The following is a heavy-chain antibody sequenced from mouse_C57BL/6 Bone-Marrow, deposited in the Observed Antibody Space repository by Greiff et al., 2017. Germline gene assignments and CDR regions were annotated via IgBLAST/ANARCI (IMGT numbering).Heavy chain of an antibody. CDR1: GFSLTSYG. J-gene: IGHJ3*01. D-gene: IGHD1-1*01. Sequence: VKLVESGPGLVQPSQSLSITCTVSGFSLTSYGVHWVRQSPGKGLEWLGVIWSGGSTDYNAAFISSLSISKDNSKSQVFFKMNSLQADDTAIYYCASNYYGSSLPYWGQGTLVTVSA. CDR2: IWSGGST. CDR3: ASNYYGSSLPY. V-gene: IGHV2-2*01.